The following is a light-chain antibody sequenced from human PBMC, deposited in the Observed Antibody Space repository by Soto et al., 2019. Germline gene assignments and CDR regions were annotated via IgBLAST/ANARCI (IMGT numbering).Light chain of an antibody. CDR3: QQYKNWWT. CDR2: GAS. J-gene: IGKJ1*01. V-gene: IGKV3-15*01. CDR1: QSVSSN. Sequence: EIVMTQSPATLSVSPGERATLSCRARQSVSSNLAWYQQKPGQAPRLLIYGASTRATGIPARFSGSGSGTEFTLTISSLQSEDFAVYYCQQYKNWWTFGQGTKVEIK.